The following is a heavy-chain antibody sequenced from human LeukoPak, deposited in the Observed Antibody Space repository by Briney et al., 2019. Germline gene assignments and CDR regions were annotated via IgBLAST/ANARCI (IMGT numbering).Heavy chain of an antibody. J-gene: IGHJ4*02. V-gene: IGHV3-30*02. D-gene: IGHD6-19*01. CDR2: IRYDGSNK. CDR1: GFTFSSYG. CDR3: AKDHRSGRYFEA. Sequence: GGSLRLSCAASGFTFSSYGMHWVRQAPGKGLEWVAFIRYDGSNKYYADSVKGRFTISRDNSKNTPYLQMNSLRAEDTAVYYCAKDHRSGRYFEAWGQGTLVTVSS.